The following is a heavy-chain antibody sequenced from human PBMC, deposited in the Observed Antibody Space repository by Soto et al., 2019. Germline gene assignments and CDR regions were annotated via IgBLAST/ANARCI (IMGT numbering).Heavy chain of an antibody. CDR3: ASLYCSSTSCYVWEFDY. J-gene: IGHJ4*02. V-gene: IGHV3-74*01. Sequence: GGSLRLSCAASGFNFGPFWMHWVRQAPGKGLVWVSHINGDGSTIVYADSVKGRFTISRDNAKNSLYLQMNSLRAEDTAVYYCASLYCSSTSCYVWEFDYWGQGTLVTVSS. D-gene: IGHD2-2*01. CDR1: GFNFGPFW. CDR2: INGDGSTI.